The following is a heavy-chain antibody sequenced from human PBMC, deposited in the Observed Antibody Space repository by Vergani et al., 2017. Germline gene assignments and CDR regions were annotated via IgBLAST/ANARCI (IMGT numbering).Heavy chain of an antibody. CDR2: INHSGST. Sequence: QVQLQQWGAGLLKPSETLSLTCAVYGGSFSGYYWSWIRQPPGKGLEWIGEINHSGSTNYNPSLKSRVTISVDTSKNQFSLKLSSVTAADTAVYYCARDRLYYDSSGIYYYYGMDVWGQGP. CDR1: GGSFSGYY. CDR3: ARDRLYYDSSGIYYYYGMDV. V-gene: IGHV4-34*01. J-gene: IGHJ6*02. D-gene: IGHD3-22*01.